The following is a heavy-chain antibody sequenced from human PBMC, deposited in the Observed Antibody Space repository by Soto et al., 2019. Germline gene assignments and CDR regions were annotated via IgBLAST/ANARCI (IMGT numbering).Heavy chain of an antibody. V-gene: IGHV4-30-4*01. CDR3: AGMGPPVTGLYSFAY. Sequence: QVQLQESGPGLVKPSQTLSLTCTVSGGSISSGNYYWSWIRQPPGKGLEWIGFISYSGTTHNSACLRSPVSMSVVTSQTQFSMDLRSLTAADTAVYYCAGMGPPVTGLYSFAYWGQGTLVTVAS. CDR2: ISYSGTT. CDR1: GGSISSGNYY. J-gene: IGHJ4*02. D-gene: IGHD4-17*01.